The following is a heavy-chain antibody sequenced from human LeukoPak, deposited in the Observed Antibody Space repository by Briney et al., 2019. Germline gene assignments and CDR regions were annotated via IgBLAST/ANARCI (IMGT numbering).Heavy chain of an antibody. D-gene: IGHD3-9*01. CDR2: ISYDGSNK. J-gene: IGHJ4*02. V-gene: IGHV3-30-3*01. CDR3: ARGEKYDILTGADY. CDR1: GFTFSSYA. Sequence: GGSLRLSCAASGFTFSSYAMHWVRQAPGKGLEWVAVISYDGSNKYYADSVKGRFTISRDNSKNTLYLQMNSLRAEDTAVYYCARGEKYDILTGADYWGQGTLVTVSS.